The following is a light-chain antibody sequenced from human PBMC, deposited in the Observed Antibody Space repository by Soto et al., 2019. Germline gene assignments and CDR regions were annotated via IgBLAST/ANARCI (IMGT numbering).Light chain of an antibody. CDR2: DVS. CDR1: SSDVGGYNY. J-gene: IGLJ3*02. V-gene: IGLV2-14*01. CDR3: SLSTSTTSVV. Sequence: QSALTQPASVSGSPGQSITISCTGTSSDVGGYNYVSWYQQHPGKAPKLIIYDVSNRPSGVSSRFSGSKSGNTASLTISGLQDEDDADYSCSLSTSTTSVVFGGGTKLTVL.